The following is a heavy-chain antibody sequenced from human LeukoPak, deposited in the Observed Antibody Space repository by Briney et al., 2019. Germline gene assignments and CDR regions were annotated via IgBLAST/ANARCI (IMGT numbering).Heavy chain of an antibody. D-gene: IGHD5-18*01. V-gene: IGHV3-11*01. CDR1: GFTFSDYY. Sequence: GGSLRLSCAASGFTFSDYYMSWVRQAPGKGLEWVSYISLSGSTVYYADSVKGRFTISRDNAKNSLYLQMNSLRAEDTAVYYCARDFTHTAVVIYYYGLDIWGQGTTVTVSS. CDR3: ARDFTHTAVVIYYYGLDI. J-gene: IGHJ6*02. CDR2: ISLSGSTV.